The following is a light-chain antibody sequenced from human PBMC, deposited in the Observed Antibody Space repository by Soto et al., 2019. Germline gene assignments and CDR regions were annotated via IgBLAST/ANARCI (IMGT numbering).Light chain of an antibody. CDR1: LSVSVY. CDR2: DAS. Sequence: VVLTQSPATLSLSPGERSXLXXXXSLSVSVYLDWYQQKPGQAPRLLISDASNRATGIPARFSGSGSGTDFTLTISSLEPEDFAVYYCHQRQYWPPITFGQGTRLEIK. V-gene: IGKV3-11*01. CDR3: HQRQYWPPIT. J-gene: IGKJ5*01.